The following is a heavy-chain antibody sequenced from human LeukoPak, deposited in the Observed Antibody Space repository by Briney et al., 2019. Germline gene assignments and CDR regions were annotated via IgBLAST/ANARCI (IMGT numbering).Heavy chain of an antibody. CDR3: AKDRGGSGWSLFYFDC. CDR1: GFTFSSYA. CDR2: ICGSGGST. D-gene: IGHD6-19*01. J-gene: IGHJ4*02. Sequence: GGSLRLSCAASGFTFSSYATCWVPKALGRGREWVSPICGSGGSTYYADPVKGRFTISRDNSKNTLYLQMNSLRAEDTAVYYCAKDRGGSGWSLFYFDCWGQGTLVTVSS. V-gene: IGHV3-23*01.